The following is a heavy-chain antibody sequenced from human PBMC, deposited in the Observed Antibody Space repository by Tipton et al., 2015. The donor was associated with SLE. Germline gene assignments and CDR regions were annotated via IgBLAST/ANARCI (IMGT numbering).Heavy chain of an antibody. V-gene: IGHV4-34*01. Sequence: TLSLTCAVYGGSFSGYYRSWIRQPPGKGLEWIGEINHSGSTNYNPSLKSRVTISVDTSKNQFSLKLSSVTAADTAVYYCARLGVGCANCWYYFDHWGQGALVTVSS. D-gene: IGHD2-21*01. CDR3: ARLGVGCANCWYYFDH. CDR1: GGSFSGYY. J-gene: IGHJ4*02. CDR2: INHSGST.